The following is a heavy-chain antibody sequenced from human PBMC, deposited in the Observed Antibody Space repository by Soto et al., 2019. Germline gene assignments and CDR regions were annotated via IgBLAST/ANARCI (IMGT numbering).Heavy chain of an antibody. V-gene: IGHV1-18*04. CDR3: ARDGYSSSVGANYYYYYGMDV. D-gene: IGHD6-6*01. Sequence: ASVKVSCKASGYTFTSYGISWVRPAPGQGLEWMGWISAYNGNTNYAQKLQGRVTMTTDTSTRTAYMELRSLRSDDTAVYYCARDGYSSSVGANYYYYYGMDVWGQGTTVTVS. J-gene: IGHJ6*02. CDR1: GYTFTSYG. CDR2: ISAYNGNT.